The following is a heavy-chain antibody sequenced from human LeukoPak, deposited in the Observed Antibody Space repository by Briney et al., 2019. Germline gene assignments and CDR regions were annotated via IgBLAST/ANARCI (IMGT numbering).Heavy chain of an antibody. J-gene: IGHJ5*02. CDR1: GGSFSGYY. V-gene: IGHV4-34*01. Sequence: SETLSLTCAVYGGSFSGYYWSWIRQAPGKGLGWIGEINHSGNTNYNPSLKSRVTISLDTSKNQFSLKLNSVTAADTAVYYCVTEPGYCTGGRCYGGWFDPWGQGTLVTVSS. CDR2: INHSGNT. CDR3: VTEPGYCTGGRCYGGWFDP. D-gene: IGHD2-15*01.